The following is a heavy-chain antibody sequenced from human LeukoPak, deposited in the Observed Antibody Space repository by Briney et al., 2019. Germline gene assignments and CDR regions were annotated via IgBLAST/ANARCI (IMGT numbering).Heavy chain of an antibody. Sequence: GGSLRLSCAVSGFPFSRFYMSWIRQAPGKGLEWISYIGLSGSPLDYADSVKGRFTISRDNDKNSLYLDMNSLRAEDTAVYYCARKDFSRGSFSSWGQGTPVTVSS. CDR2: IGLSGSPL. J-gene: IGHJ5*02. V-gene: IGHV3-11*04. CDR3: ARKDFSRGSFSS. D-gene: IGHD2/OR15-2a*01. CDR1: GFPFSRFY.